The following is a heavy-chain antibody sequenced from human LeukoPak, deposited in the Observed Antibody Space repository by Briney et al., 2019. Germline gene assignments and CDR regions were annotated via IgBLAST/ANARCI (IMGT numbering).Heavy chain of an antibody. CDR3: ARDCAYRSGIWYYYYMDV. CDR2: IKQDGSEK. V-gene: IGHV3-7*01. J-gene: IGHJ6*03. D-gene: IGHD3-10*01. CDR1: GFTFSSYW. Sequence: GGSLRLSCAASGFTFSSYWMSWVRQAPGKGLEWVANIKQDGSEKYYVDSVKDRFTISRDNAKNSLYLQMNSLRAEDTAVYYCARDCAYRSGIWYYYYMDVWGKGTTVTVSS.